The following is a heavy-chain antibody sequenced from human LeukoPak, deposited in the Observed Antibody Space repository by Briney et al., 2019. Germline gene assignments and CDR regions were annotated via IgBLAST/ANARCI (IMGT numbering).Heavy chain of an antibody. Sequence: GGSLRLSCAASGFTFSSYAMSWVRQAPGKGLEWVSAISGSGGSTYYADSVKGRFTISRDNSKNTLYLQMNSLRAEDTAVYYCAKRSSGYYLPVYYFDYWGQGTLVTVSS. V-gene: IGHV3-23*01. CDR2: ISGSGGST. CDR1: GFTFSSYA. J-gene: IGHJ4*02. CDR3: AKRSSGYYLPVYYFDY. D-gene: IGHD3-22*01.